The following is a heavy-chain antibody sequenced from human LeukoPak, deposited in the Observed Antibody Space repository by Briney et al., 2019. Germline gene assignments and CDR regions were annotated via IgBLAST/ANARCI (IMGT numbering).Heavy chain of an antibody. D-gene: IGHD1-26*01. CDR2: IWYDGSNK. Sequence: HSGGSLRLSCAASGFTFSSYWMSWVRQAPGKGLEWVAVIWYDGSNKYYADSVKGRFTISRDNSKNTLYLQMNSLRAEDTAVYYCARDRTVGATTGWYYFDYWGQGTLVTVSS. CDR3: ARDRTVGATTGWYYFDY. J-gene: IGHJ4*02. CDR1: GFTFSSYW. V-gene: IGHV3-33*08.